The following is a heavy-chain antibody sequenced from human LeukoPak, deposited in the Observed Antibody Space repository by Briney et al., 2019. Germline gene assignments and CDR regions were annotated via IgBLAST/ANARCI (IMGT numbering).Heavy chain of an antibody. D-gene: IGHD3-3*01. V-gene: IGHV1-2*02. CDR2: INPNSGGT. CDR1: GYTFTGYY. Sequence: ASVKVSCKASGYTFTGYYMHWVRQAPGQGREWMGWINPNSGGTNYAQKFQGRVTMTRDTSISTAYMELSRLRSDDTAVYYCARGRPYYDFWSGYPLDYWGQGTLVTVSS. CDR3: ARGRPYYDFWSGYPLDY. J-gene: IGHJ4*02.